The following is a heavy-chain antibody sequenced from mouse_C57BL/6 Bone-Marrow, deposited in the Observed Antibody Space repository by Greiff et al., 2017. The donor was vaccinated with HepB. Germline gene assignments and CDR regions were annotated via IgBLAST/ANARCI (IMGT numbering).Heavy chain of an antibody. V-gene: IGHV1-42*01. Sequence: EVQLQHSGPELVKPGASVKISCKASGYSFTGYYMNWVKQSPEKSLEWIGEINPSTGGTTYNQKFKAKATLTVDKSSSTAYMQLKSLTSEDSAVYYCARRGGMDYWGQGTSVTVSS. J-gene: IGHJ4*01. CDR3: ARRGGMDY. CDR1: GYSFTGYY. CDR2: INPSTGGT.